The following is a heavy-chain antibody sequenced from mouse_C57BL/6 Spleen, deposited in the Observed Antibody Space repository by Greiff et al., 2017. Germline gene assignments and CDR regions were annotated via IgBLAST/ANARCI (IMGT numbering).Heavy chain of an antibody. CDR1: GFTFSDYG. CDR3: ARPGYYYGSSLDY. D-gene: IGHD1-1*01. V-gene: IGHV5-17*01. CDR2: ISSGSSTI. J-gene: IGHJ2*01. Sequence: EVKLVESGGGLVKPGGSLKLSCAASGFTFSDYGMHWVRQAPEKGLEWVAYISSGSSTIYYADTVKGRFTISRDNAKNTLFLQMTSLRSEDTAMYYCARPGYYYGSSLDYWGQGTTLTVSS.